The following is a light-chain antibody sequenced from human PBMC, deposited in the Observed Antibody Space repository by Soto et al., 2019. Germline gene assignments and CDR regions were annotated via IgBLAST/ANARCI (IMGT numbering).Light chain of an antibody. V-gene: IGLV2-8*01. CDR3: SSYAGSNLYV. J-gene: IGLJ1*01. CDR1: SSDVGGYNY. CDR2: EVS. Sequence: QSALTQPPSAYGSPGQSVTISCTGTSSDVGGYNYVSWYQQHPGKAPKLMIYEVSKRPSGAPDRFSGSKSGNTASLTVSGLQAEDEADYYCSSYAGSNLYVFGTGTKVTVL.